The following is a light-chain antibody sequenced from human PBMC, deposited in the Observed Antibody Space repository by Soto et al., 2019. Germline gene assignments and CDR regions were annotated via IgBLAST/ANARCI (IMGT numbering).Light chain of an antibody. Sequence: DIQMTQSPSSLSVSVGDRVTITCQASQDISDFLNWYQQKPGKAPRLLISDVSALEPGVPSRFSRRGSHTGFTLTVSSLHPEDFPTYYSRQFHNAPHTFGQGTKLEI. CDR2: DVS. CDR1: QDISDF. V-gene: IGKV1-33*01. J-gene: IGKJ2*01. CDR3: RQFHNAPHT.